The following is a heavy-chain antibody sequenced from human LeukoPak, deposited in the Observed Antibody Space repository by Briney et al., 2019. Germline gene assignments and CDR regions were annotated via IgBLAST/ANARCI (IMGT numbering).Heavy chain of an antibody. V-gene: IGHV3-48*03. CDR2: ISSSGNTI. J-gene: IGHJ4*02. D-gene: IGHD2/OR15-2a*01. CDR1: GFTFSSYE. CDR3: ARLSSRSFDY. Sequence: GGSLRLSCAASGFTFSSYEMNWVRQPPGKGLEWVSYISSSGNTIYYADSVKGQFTISRDNAKNSLYLQMSSLRAEDTAVYYCARLSSRSFDYWGQGTLVTVSS.